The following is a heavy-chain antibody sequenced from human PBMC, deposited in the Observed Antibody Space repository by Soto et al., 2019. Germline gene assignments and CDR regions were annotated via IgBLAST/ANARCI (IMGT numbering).Heavy chain of an antibody. CDR3: ARDLDVDTAMVTPYRYGMDV. J-gene: IGHJ6*02. CDR2: ISSSGSTI. Sequence: GGSLRLSCAASGFTFSDYYMSWIRQAPGKGLEWVSYISSSGSTIYYADSVKGRFTISRDNAKNSLYLQMNSLRAEDTAVYYCARDLDVDTAMVTPYRYGMDVWGQGPRSPSP. V-gene: IGHV3-11*01. D-gene: IGHD5-18*01. CDR1: GFTFSDYY.